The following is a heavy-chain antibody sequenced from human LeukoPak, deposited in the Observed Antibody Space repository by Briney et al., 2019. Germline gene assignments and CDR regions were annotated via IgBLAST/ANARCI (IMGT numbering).Heavy chain of an antibody. Sequence: PGGSLRLSCAASGFTFTIYWMSWVRQAPGKGLEWVANIKEDGSEKYYVDSVKGRFTISRDNAKNSLSLQMNSLRAEDTAVYYCARDRWFDYWGQGTLVTVSS. V-gene: IGHV3-7*05. CDR2: IKEDGSEK. CDR3: ARDRWFDY. J-gene: IGHJ4*02. D-gene: IGHD4-23*01. CDR1: GFTFTIYW.